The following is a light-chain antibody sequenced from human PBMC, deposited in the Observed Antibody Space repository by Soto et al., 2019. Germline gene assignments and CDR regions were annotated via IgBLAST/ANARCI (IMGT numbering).Light chain of an antibody. Sequence: ALAQPRSVSGSPGQSVTISCTGTSSDVGGYNYVSWYQQHPGKAPKLMIYDVSKRPSGVPDRFSGSKSGNTASLTISGLQAEDEADYYCCSYAGSSYVFGTGTKVTV. CDR2: DVS. V-gene: IGLV2-11*01. CDR1: SSDVGGYNY. CDR3: CSYAGSSYV. J-gene: IGLJ1*01.